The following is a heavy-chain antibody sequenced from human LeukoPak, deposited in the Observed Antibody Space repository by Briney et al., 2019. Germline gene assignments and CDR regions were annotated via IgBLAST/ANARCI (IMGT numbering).Heavy chain of an antibody. Sequence: EPSETLSLTCTVPGGSISGSYWSWIRQPPGKGLEWIAYMYNSGSTNYNPSLKSRVTISIDTSKNQFSLKLSSLTAADTAIYYCARGIESYGDYGYWGQGILVTVSS. CDR3: ARGIESYGDYGY. CDR1: GGSISGSY. CDR2: MYNSGST. J-gene: IGHJ4*02. D-gene: IGHD4-17*01. V-gene: IGHV4-59*01.